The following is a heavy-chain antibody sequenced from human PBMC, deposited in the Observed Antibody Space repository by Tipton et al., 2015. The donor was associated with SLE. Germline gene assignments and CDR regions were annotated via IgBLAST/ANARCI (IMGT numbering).Heavy chain of an antibody. J-gene: IGHJ3*02. Sequence: TLSLTCTVSGGSISSYYWSWIRQPAGKGLEWIGRFYTGGGTNYNPPPKSRVTMSVDTSKNQFSLKLSSVTAADTAVYYCARRDSSSSGRAIDIWGQGTIVTVSS. D-gene: IGHD6-6*01. CDR3: ARRDSSSSGRAIDI. CDR2: FYTGGGT. CDR1: GGSISSYY. V-gene: IGHV4-4*07.